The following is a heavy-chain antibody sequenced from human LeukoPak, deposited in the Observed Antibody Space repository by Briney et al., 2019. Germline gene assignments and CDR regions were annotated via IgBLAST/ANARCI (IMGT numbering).Heavy chain of an antibody. D-gene: IGHD5-12*01. J-gene: IGHJ4*02. Sequence: GGSLRLSCAASRFTFNSYAMSWVRQAPGKGLEWVSVIGGSNGITFYVGSVKGRFTISRDNSKDTLYLQMNSLRAEDTAVYYFSRNENSGLGFFDYWGQGNLVNVSS. CDR1: RFTFNSYA. CDR2: IGGSNGIT. CDR3: SRNENSGLGFFDY. V-gene: IGHV3-23*01.